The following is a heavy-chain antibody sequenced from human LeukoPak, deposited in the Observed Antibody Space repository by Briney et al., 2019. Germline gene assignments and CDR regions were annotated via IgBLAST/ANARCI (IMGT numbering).Heavy chain of an antibody. CDR1: GGSIGSYY. J-gene: IGHJ4*02. D-gene: IGHD3-22*01. CDR2: IHTSGGT. CDR3: ARGVFYYDTSGRGYYFDY. V-gene: IGHV4-4*07. Sequence: SETLSLTCTVSGGSIGSYYWSWIRPPAGKGLEWTGRIHTSGGTVYNPSLKSRVTMSVDTSKNQFSLKLSPVTAADTAVYYCARGVFYYDTSGRGYYFDYWGQGTLVTVSS.